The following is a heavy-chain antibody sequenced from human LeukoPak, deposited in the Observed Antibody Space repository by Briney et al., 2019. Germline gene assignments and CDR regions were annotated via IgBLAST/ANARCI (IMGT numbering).Heavy chain of an antibody. CDR1: GFTFSSYA. D-gene: IGHD6-19*01. CDR2: ISGSGGNT. V-gene: IGHV3-23*01. J-gene: IGHJ5*02. CDR3: AKSGSGWYYNWFDP. Sequence: PGGSLRLSCAASGFTFSSYAMSWVRQAPGKGLEWVSAISGSGGNTYYADSVKGWFTISRDNSKNTLYLQMNSLRAEDTAVYYCAKSGSGWYYNWFDPWGQGTLVTVSS.